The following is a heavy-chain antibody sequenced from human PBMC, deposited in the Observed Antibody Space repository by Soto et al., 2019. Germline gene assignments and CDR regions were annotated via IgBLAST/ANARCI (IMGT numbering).Heavy chain of an antibody. J-gene: IGHJ4*02. CDR3: ARDLNLGLAAK. Sequence: QVQLVQSGAEVKKPGASVKVSCKASGYTFTSYAISWVRQAPGQGLEWMGWISAYNGNTNYAQKLQGRVTMTTDTGTSTAYMELRTLISDDTAVYYCARDLNLGLAAKWGQGTLVTVSS. D-gene: IGHD6-13*01. CDR1: GYTFTSYA. V-gene: IGHV1-18*01. CDR2: ISAYNGNT.